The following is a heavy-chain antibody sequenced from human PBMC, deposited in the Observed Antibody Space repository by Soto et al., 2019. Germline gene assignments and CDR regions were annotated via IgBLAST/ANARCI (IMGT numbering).Heavy chain of an antibody. J-gene: IGHJ4*02. CDR2: IKQDGSER. D-gene: IGHD1-26*01. CDR1: EFTFSSYW. V-gene: IGHV3-7*03. Sequence: WSLRLSCAASEFTFSSYWMSWVRQAPGKGLEWVANIKQDGSERYYVDSVKGRFTISRDNAKNSLFLQMNSLRADDTAVYYCASETSSGTSDYWGQGTLVTVS. CDR3: ASETSSGTSDY.